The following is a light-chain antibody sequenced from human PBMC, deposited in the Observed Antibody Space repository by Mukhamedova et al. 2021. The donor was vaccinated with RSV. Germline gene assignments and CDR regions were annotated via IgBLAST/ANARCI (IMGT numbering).Light chain of an antibody. V-gene: IGKV1-33*01. Sequence: WYQRRVHGKAPKLLIYDASNLQTGVPSRFSGTGSGPDFTFTISSLQPEDIGTYYCQQYTNVPPYTFGQWTRLENK. J-gene: IGKJ2*01. CDR3: QQYTNVPPYT. CDR2: DAS.